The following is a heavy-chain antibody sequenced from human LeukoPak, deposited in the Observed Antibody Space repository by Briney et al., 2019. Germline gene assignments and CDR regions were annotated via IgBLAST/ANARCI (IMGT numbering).Heavy chain of an antibody. CDR2: INPNSGGT. Sequence: GASVKVSCKASGYTFTDYYMHWVRQAPGQGLEWVGWINPNSGGTNYAQKFQGRVTMNRDTSISTAYMELSRLRSDDTAVYYCAREGPIVGATHLVDYWGQGTLVSVSS. V-gene: IGHV1-2*02. J-gene: IGHJ4*02. CDR3: AREGPIVGATHLVDY. D-gene: IGHD1-26*01. CDR1: GYTFTDYY.